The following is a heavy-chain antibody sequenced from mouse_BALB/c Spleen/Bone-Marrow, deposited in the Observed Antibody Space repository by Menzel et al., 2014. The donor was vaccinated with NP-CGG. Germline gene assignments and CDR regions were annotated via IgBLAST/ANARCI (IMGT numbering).Heavy chain of an antibody. CDR3: ASYYYGRAWFPY. J-gene: IGHJ3*01. Sequence: VQLQQSGAELVKPGASVELSCTASGFNIKDTYMHWVKQRPEQGLEWIGRIDPANGNTKYDPKFQGKATITADTSSNTAYLQLSSLTSEDTAVYYCASYYYGRAWFPYWGQGTLVTVSA. D-gene: IGHD1-1*01. CDR2: IDPANGNT. V-gene: IGHV14-3*02. CDR1: GFNIKDTY.